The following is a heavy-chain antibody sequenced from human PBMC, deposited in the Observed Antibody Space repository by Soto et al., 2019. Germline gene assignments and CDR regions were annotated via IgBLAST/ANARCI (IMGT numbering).Heavy chain of an antibody. Sequence: QVQVVQSGDEVKKPGASVKVSCKASGYTFTNYGFSWVRQAPGQGLEWMGGISGYNGNTKYAEKFQGRVTMTTDTSTSTAHMELRSLRSDDTAVYYCAREGQAPYYYYGMDVWGQGNAVTVSS. V-gene: IGHV1-18*01. CDR1: GYTFTNYG. J-gene: IGHJ6*02. CDR2: ISGYNGNT. CDR3: AREGQAPYYYYGMDV.